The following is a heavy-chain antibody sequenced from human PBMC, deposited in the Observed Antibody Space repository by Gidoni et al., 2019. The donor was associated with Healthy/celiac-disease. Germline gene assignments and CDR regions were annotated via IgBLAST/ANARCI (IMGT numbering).Heavy chain of an antibody. CDR3: ASLERRDY. J-gene: IGHJ4*02. CDR1: GFTFSSYS. CDR2: ISSSSSYI. V-gene: IGHV3-21*01. Sequence: EVQLVESGGGLVKPGGSLRLSVSASGFTFSSYSTNWVRQAPGKGLEWVSSISSSSSYIYYADSVKGRFTISRDNAKNSLYLQMNSLRAEDTAVYYCASLERRDYWGQGTLVTVSS. D-gene: IGHD1-1*01.